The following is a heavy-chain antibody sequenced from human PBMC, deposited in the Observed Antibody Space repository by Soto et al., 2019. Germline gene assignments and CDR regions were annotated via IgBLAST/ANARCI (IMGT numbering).Heavy chain of an antibody. J-gene: IGHJ6*02. CDR1: GFPFSNAW. D-gene: IGHD3-9*01. CDR2: IKSKTDGGTT. Sequence: PGGSLRHSCAASGFPFSNAWMNLVRQAPGKGLEWVGRIKSKTDGGTTDYAAPVKGRFTISRDDSKNTLYLQMNSLKTEDTAVYYCTTDLRITISPPYGMDVWGQGTTVTVSS. V-gene: IGHV3-15*07. CDR3: TTDLRITISPPYGMDV.